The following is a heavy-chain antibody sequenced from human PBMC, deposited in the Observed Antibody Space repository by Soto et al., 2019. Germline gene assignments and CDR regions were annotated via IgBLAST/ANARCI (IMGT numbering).Heavy chain of an antibody. CDR3: ARNRDYAFDY. Sequence: GGSLRLSCAASGFSFDTYAMSWVRQAPGKGLEWVSSISGSGGNTYYADSVKGRFTISRDNAKNILYLQMNSLRTEDAAVYYCARNRDYAFDYWGRGTLVTVSS. CDR2: ISGSGGNT. J-gene: IGHJ4*02. V-gene: IGHV3-23*01. D-gene: IGHD4-17*01. CDR1: GFSFDTYA.